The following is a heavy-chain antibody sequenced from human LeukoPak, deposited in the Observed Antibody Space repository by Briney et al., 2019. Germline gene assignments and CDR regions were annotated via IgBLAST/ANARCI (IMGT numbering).Heavy chain of an antibody. Sequence: SVTASFKASGGTFSIYAISWVRQAPGQGVEWMGGIIPIFGTANYAQKFQGRVTITADESTSTAYMELSSLRSEDTAVYYCARDYGDYTWYFDLWGRGTLVTVSS. V-gene: IGHV1-69*13. CDR3: ARDYGDYTWYFDL. D-gene: IGHD4-17*01. CDR1: GGTFSIYA. J-gene: IGHJ2*01. CDR2: IIPIFGTA.